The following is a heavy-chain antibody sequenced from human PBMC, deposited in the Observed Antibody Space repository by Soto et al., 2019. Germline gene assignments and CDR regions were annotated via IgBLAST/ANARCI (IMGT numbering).Heavy chain of an antibody. Sequence: EVQLVESGGGLVQPGGSLRLSCAASGFTFSDYHMHWVRQAAGKGLEWVSAIDTSGHTFYLGSVRGRFTVSRDDPRSYFYLQMSTLRPEDTAVYYCARLEIIGVNFFEHWGRGVLVTVSS. J-gene: IGHJ5*02. CDR1: GFTFSDYH. CDR2: IDTSGHT. D-gene: IGHD3-10*01. V-gene: IGHV3-13*01. CDR3: ARLEIIGVNFFEH.